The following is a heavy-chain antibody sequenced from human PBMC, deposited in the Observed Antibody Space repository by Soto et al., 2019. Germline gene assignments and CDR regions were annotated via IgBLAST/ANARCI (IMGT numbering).Heavy chain of an antibody. CDR2: IIPIFGTA. CDR3: ARAAMQGAISYNWFDP. V-gene: IGHV1-69*13. J-gene: IGHJ5*02. Sequence: ASVKVSCKAPGGTFSSYAISWVRQAPGQGLEWMGGIIPIFGTANYAQKFQGRVTITADESTSTAYMELSSLRSEDTAVYYCARAAMQGAISYNWFDPWGQGTLVTV. CDR1: GGTFSSYA. D-gene: IGHD2-2*01.